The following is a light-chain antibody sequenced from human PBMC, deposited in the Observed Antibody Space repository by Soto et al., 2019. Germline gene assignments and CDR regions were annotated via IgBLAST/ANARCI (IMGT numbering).Light chain of an antibody. CDR3: SLSYSDIRV. Sequence: QAVVTQEPSLTVSPGGTVTLTCGSSTGAVTTAHYPYWFQQKPGQAPRTLIYDTNNKHSWTPARFSGSLLGDQPALTLSGAQPEDEADYYCSLSYSDIRVFGGGTKLTVL. V-gene: IGLV7-46*01. CDR2: DTN. CDR1: TGAVTTAHY. J-gene: IGLJ3*02.